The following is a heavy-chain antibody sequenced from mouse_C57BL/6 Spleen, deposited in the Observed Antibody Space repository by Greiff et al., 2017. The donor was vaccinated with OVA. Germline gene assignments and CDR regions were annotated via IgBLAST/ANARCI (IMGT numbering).Heavy chain of an antibody. Sequence: QVQLQQPGAELVRPGSSVKLSCKASGYTFTSSWMHWVKQRPIQGLEWIGNIDPSDSETHYNQKFKDKATLTVDKSSSTAYMQLSSLTSEDSAVYYCARSEYYGRRHCLAYWGQGTLVTVSA. J-gene: IGHJ3*01. CDR2: IDPSDSET. CDR3: ARSEYYGRRHCLAY. V-gene: IGHV1-52*01. D-gene: IGHD1-1*01. CDR1: GYTFTSSW.